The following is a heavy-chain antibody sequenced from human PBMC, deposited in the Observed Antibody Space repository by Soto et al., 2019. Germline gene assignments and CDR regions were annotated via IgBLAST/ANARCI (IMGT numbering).Heavy chain of an antibody. V-gene: IGHV3-30*18. CDR1: GFTFSSYG. D-gene: IGHD5-12*01. CDR3: AKAGRGWLQHTLPYYYYYYGMDV. J-gene: IGHJ6*02. Sequence: QVQLVESGGGVVQPGRSLRLSCAASGFTFSSYGMHWVRQAPGKGLEWVAVISYDGSNKYYADSVKGRFTISRDNSKNTLYLQMNSLRAEDTAVYYCAKAGRGWLQHTLPYYYYYYGMDVWGQGTTVTVSS. CDR2: ISYDGSNK.